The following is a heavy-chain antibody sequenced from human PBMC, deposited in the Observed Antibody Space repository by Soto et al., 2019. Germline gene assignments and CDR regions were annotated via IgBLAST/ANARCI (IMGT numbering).Heavy chain of an antibody. CDR3: AHSGGSGSYRWFDP. Sequence: QITLKESGPTLVKPTQTLTLTCTFSGFSLSTSGVGVGWIRQPPGKALEWLALIYWDDDKRDSPSLKSRLTITQDTSKNQVLLIMTNMDPVDTATYYCAHSGGSGSYRWFDPWGQGILVTVSS. V-gene: IGHV2-5*02. J-gene: IGHJ5*02. D-gene: IGHD1-26*01. CDR2: IYWDDDK. CDR1: GFSLSTSGVG.